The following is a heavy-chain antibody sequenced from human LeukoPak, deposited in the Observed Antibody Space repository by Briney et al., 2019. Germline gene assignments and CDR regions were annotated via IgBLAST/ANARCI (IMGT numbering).Heavy chain of an antibody. J-gene: IGHJ4*02. Sequence: SETLSLTCAVYGGSFSGNYWSWVRQAPGKGLEWIGEINHSGSTNYNPSLKSRVSISADTSKNQFSLNLSSVAAADTAVYYCARGRYDDSSGHHFFDYWGQGTLVTVSS. D-gene: IGHD3-22*01. CDR3: ARGRYDDSSGHHFFDY. CDR1: GGSFSGNY. CDR2: INHSGST. V-gene: IGHV4-34*01.